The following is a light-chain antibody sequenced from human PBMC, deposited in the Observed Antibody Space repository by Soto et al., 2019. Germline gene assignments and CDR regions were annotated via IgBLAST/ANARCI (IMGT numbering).Light chain of an antibody. CDR1: SSNIGAGYD. CDR3: QSYDSSLRGSYV. CDR2: GNS. Sequence: QSVLTQPPAVSGAPGQRVTISCTWSSSNIGAGYDIHWYQQVPGTPPKLLIYGNSKRPSGVPDRFSGSKSDTSASLAITGLQAEDEADYYCQSYDSSLRGSYVFGTGTKVTVL. J-gene: IGLJ1*01. V-gene: IGLV1-40*01.